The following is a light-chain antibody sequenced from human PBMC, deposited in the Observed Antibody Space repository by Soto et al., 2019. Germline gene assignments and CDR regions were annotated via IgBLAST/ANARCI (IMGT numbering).Light chain of an antibody. CDR2: EVY. Sequence: QSALTQPPSASGSPGQSVTISCTGTSSDVGGYNYVSWYQHHPGKAPKLIIYEVYKRPSGVPDRFSGSKSVNTASLTVSGLQAEDEADYYCSSYAASDNFVVFGGGTKVHRP. V-gene: IGLV2-8*01. CDR1: SSDVGGYNY. CDR3: SSYAASDNFVV. J-gene: IGLJ2*01.